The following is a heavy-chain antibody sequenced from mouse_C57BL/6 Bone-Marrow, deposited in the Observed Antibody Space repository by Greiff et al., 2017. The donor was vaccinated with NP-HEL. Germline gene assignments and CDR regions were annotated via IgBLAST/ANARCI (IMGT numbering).Heavy chain of an antibody. CDR2: INYDGSST. V-gene: IGHV5-16*01. D-gene: IGHD2-5*01. CDR1: GFTFSDYY. CDR3: ARDGYSNYNAMDY. J-gene: IGHJ4*01. Sequence: EVKVVESEGGLVQPGSSMKLSCTASGFTFSDYYMAWVRQVPEKGLEWVANINYDGSSTYYLDSLKSRFIISRDNAKNILYLQMSSLKSEDTATYYCARDGYSNYNAMDYWGQGTSVTVSS.